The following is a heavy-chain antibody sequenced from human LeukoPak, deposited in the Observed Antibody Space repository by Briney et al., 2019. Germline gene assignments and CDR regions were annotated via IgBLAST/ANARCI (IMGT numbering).Heavy chain of an antibody. D-gene: IGHD2-8*01. CDR1: GGSISSGSYY. CDR3: ARERYNIVLMVYARFDP. J-gene: IGHJ5*02. V-gene: IGHV4-61*02. Sequence: PSQTLSLTCTVSGGSISSGSYYWSWIRQPAGKGLEWIGRIYTSGSTNYNPSLKGRVTISVDTSKNQFSLKLSSVTAADTAVYYCARERYNIVLMVYARFDPWGQGTLVTVSS. CDR2: IYTSGST.